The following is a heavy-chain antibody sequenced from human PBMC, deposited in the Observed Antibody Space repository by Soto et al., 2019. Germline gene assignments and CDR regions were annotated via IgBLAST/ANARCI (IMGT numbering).Heavy chain of an antibody. CDR1: GGTFSTYA. Sequence: QVQLVQSGAEVKKPESSVKVSCKAPGGTFSTYAISWVRQAPGQGLEWMGGIIPMFGTANDAQRFQDRVTITADEATNTVYMELSSLRSEDTAVYFCASGIQLWLRRINNGYSRWGQGTLVTVSS. CDR3: ASGIQLWLRRINNGYSR. CDR2: IIPMFGTA. D-gene: IGHD5-18*01. V-gene: IGHV1-69*12. J-gene: IGHJ4*02.